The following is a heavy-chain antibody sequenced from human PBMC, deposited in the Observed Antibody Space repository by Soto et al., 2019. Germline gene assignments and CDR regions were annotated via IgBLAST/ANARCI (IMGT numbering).Heavy chain of an antibody. CDR1: GVSLSSGYYY. CDR3: ARLQWLGRMKHFDY. J-gene: IGHJ4*02. Sequence: PSETLSRTCTVSGVSLSSGYYYWSWLRQPPGKGLEWIGYIYYSGSTYYNPSLKRRVTISVDTSKNQFSLKLSSVTAADTAVYYCARLQWLGRMKHFDYWGQGTLVTVSS. CDR2: IYYSGST. D-gene: IGHD6-19*01. V-gene: IGHV4-30-4*01.